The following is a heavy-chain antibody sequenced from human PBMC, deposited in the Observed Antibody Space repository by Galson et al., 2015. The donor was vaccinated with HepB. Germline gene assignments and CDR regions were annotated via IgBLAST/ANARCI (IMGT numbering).Heavy chain of an antibody. V-gene: IGHV3-23*01. J-gene: IGHJ4*02. CDR2: ISGSGGST. Sequence: SLRLSCAASGFTFSSYAMSWVRQAPGKGLEWVSAISGSGGSTYYADSVKGRFTISRDNSKNTLYLQMNSLRAEDTAVYYCAKVVRAPDPRAGHLRIQLWFPRWFDNWGQVTLVTVSS. D-gene: IGHD5-18*01. CDR3: AKVVRAPDPRAGHLRIQLWFPRWFDN. CDR1: GFTFSSYA.